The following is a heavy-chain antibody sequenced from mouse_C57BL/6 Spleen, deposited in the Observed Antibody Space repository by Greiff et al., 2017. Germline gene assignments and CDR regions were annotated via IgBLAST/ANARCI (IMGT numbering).Heavy chain of an antibody. V-gene: IGHV3-5*01. Sequence: EVQLQQSGPGLVKPSPTVFLTCTVTGISITTGNYRWSWIRQFPGNKLEWIGYIYYSGTITYNPSLTSRTTITRDTPKNQFFLEMNSLTAEDTATYYCARDRGYDWYFDVWGTGTTVTVSS. CDR2: IYYSGTI. D-gene: IGHD2-2*01. CDR1: GISITTGNYR. J-gene: IGHJ1*03. CDR3: ARDRGYDWYFDV.